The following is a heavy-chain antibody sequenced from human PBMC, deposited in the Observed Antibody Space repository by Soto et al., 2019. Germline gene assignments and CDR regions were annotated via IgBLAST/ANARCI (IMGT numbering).Heavy chain of an antibody. CDR3: AKSYYYHSSGYLGLFDY. D-gene: IGHD3-22*01. J-gene: IGHJ4*02. CDR2: ISGSGGST. V-gene: IGHV3-23*01. CDR1: RFTFSSYA. Sequence: GGSLRLSCAASRFTFSSYAMSWVRQAPGKGLEWVSAISGSGGSTYYADSVKGRFTISRDNSKNTLYLQMNSLRAEDTAVYYCAKSYYYHSSGYLGLFDYWGQGTLVTVSS.